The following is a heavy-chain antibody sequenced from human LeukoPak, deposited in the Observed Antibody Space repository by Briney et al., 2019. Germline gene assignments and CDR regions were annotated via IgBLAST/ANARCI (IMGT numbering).Heavy chain of an antibody. CDR3: SSSITMVRGVRDYYYYYVMDV. D-gene: IGHD3-10*01. V-gene: IGHV1-2*02. CDR1: GYTFSSYY. CDR2: INSHSGRT. J-gene: IGHJ6*01. Sequence: ASLNLSCKASGYTFSSYYMHWVLQAPGQGLEWMGWINSHSGRTNYDQTFQGRVTMTRDTSISTAYLELSTLSSDDTAVYYCSSSITMVRGVRDYYYYYVMDVWEQGPTIIASS.